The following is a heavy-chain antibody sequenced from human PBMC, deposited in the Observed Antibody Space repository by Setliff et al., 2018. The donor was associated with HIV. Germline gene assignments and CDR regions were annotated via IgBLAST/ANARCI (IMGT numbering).Heavy chain of an antibody. V-gene: IGHV4-59*08. J-gene: IGHJ3*02. D-gene: IGHD3-10*01. CDR1: GGSISSYY. Sequence: LSLTCTVSGGSISSYYWCWIRLPPGKGLEWIGYIYYSGSTNYNPSLKSRVTISVDTSRNQFSLKLSSVTAADTAVYYCANSLLRGSRYAFDIWGQGTMVTVSS. CDR3: ANSLLRGSRYAFDI. CDR2: IYYSGST.